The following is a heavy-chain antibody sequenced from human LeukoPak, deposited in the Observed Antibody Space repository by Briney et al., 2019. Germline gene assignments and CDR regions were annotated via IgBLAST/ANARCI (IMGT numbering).Heavy chain of an antibody. CDR1: GFTFSSYW. D-gene: IGHD4-17*01. CDR2: INSDGSST. J-gene: IGHJ4*02. Sequence: GGSLRLSCAASGFTFSSYWMHWVRQAPGKGLVWVSRINSDGSSTSYADSVKGRFTISRDNAKNSLYLQMNSLRAEDTAVYYCARDLSPYGDYRQRYFDYWGQGTLVTVSS. CDR3: ARDLSPYGDYRQRYFDY. V-gene: IGHV3-74*01.